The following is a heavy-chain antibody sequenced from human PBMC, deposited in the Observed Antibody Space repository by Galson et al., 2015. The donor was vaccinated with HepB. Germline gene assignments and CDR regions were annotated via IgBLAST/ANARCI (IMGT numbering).Heavy chain of an antibody. CDR3: ASGSGPSDSWWD. CDR2: IIPVFNAP. Sequence: SVKVSCKASGGTFSSFAFNWVRQAPGHGLEWMGRIIPVFNAPTYAQIFQGRVTITADRSTNTAYMDLTSLTSKDTAIYYCASGSGPSDSWWDGGQGTLVRGSS. CDR1: GGTFSSFA. D-gene: IGHD6-13*01. V-gene: IGHV1-69*06. J-gene: IGHJ4*02.